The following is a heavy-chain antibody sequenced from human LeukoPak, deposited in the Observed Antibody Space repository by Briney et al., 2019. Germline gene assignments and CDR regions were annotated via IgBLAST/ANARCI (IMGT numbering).Heavy chain of an antibody. J-gene: IGHJ5*02. CDR1: GFTVSSNY. CDR3: ARTRYLSPFDP. CDR2: IYSGGST. V-gene: IGHV3-53*04. D-gene: IGHD1-20*01. Sequence: GGSLRLSCAASGFTVSSNYMSWVRQAPGKGLEWVSVIYSGGSTYYADSVKGRFTIPRHNSKNTLYLQMNSLRAEDTAVYYCARTRYLSPFDPWGQGTLVTVSS.